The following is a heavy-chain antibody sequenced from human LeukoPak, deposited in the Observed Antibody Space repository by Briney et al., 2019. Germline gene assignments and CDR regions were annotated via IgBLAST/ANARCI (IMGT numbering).Heavy chain of an antibody. V-gene: IGHV1-18*01. J-gene: IGHJ5*02. CDR1: GYTFTNYG. D-gene: IGHD2-21*02. CDR3: ARDACVSCGGDCCHDP. CDR2: MSAYNGDT. Sequence: ASVKVSCKASGYTFTNYGISWVRQAPGQGLEWVAWMSAYNGDTMYAQKFQGRVILTTDTSTTTAYMDLRNLRSDDTAVYYCARDACVSCGGDCCHDPWGQGTLVTVS.